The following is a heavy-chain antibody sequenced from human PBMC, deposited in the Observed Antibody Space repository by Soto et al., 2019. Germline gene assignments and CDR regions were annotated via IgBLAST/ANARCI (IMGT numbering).Heavy chain of an antibody. CDR3: ARPNGFSFDY. CDR2: ISSSGST. CDR1: GGSISSSSYY. V-gene: IGHV4-39*01. D-gene: IGHD3-10*01. J-gene: IGHJ4*02. Sequence: QLQLQESGPGLVKPSETLSLTCTVSGGSISSSSYYWGWIRQPPGKGLEWIGSISSSGSTYYKPSLKSRVAMSADKSKTQFSIKLTSVTAADTAVDYCARPNGFSFDYWGQGTLVTVSS.